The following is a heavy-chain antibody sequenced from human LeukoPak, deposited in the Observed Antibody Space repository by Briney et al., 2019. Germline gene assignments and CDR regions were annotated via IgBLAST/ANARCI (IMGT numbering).Heavy chain of an antibody. D-gene: IGHD4-11*01. Sequence: PSETLSLICTVSGGSISSSSYYWGWIRQPPGKGLEWIGSIYYSGSTYYNPSLKSRVTISVDTSKNQFSLKLRSVTAADTAVYYCTRSYRPQYYYYMDVWGKGTTVTVSS. V-gene: IGHV4-39*01. J-gene: IGHJ6*03. CDR2: IYYSGST. CDR3: TRSYRPQYYYYMDV. CDR1: GGSISSSSYY.